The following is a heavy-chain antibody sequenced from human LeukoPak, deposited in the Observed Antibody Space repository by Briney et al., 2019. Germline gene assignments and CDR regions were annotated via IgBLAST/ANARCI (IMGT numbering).Heavy chain of an antibody. CDR3: ARVNYGDYVGSVGY. CDR1: GGSISND. Sequence: SETLSLTCTVSGGSISNDWSWIRQPAGKGLEWIGRIYTSGSPNYNPSLKSRVTMSVDTSKNRFSLKLSSVTAADTAVYYCARVNYGDYVGSVGYWGQGTLVTVSS. CDR2: IYTSGSP. V-gene: IGHV4-4*07. D-gene: IGHD4-17*01. J-gene: IGHJ4*02.